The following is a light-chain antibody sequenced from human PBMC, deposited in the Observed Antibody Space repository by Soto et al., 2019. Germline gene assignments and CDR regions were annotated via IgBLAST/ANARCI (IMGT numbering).Light chain of an antibody. V-gene: IGLV2-14*01. CDR2: DVN. CDR3: SSYTGSNTHVV. J-gene: IGLJ2*01. CDR1: SDDIGASTY. Sequence: QSALTKPASVSGSPGQSITISCTGTSDDIGASTYVSWYQQHPGKAPKLIIYDVNNRPWGVSHRFSGSKSGNTASLTIAGLQAEDEADYHCSSYTGSNTHVVFGGGTQLTVL.